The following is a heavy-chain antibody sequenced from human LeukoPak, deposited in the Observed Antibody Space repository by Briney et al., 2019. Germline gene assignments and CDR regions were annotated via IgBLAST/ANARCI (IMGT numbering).Heavy chain of an antibody. V-gene: IGHV4-59*01. D-gene: IGHD1-26*01. Sequence: PSETLSLTCTVSGGSISSYYGSWIRQPPGKGLEWFGYIYYSGSTNYNPSLKSRVTISVDTSKNQFSLKLSSVTAADTAVYYCARDPSGSYYGEYFDYWGQGTLVTVSS. CDR1: GGSISSYY. CDR2: IYYSGST. J-gene: IGHJ4*02. CDR3: ARDPSGSYYGEYFDY.